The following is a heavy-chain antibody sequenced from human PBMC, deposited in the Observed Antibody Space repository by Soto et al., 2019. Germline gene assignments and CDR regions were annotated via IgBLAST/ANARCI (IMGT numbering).Heavy chain of an antibody. D-gene: IGHD2-2*01. CDR1: GYTFTSYG. Sequence: QVQLVQSGAEVKKAGASVKVSCKASGYTFTSYGISWVRQAPGQGLEWMGWISADNGNTNYAQKLQGRVTMTTDTSTSTAYMELRSLRSDDTAVYYCATDCSSTTCYPWNWFDPWGQGTLVTVSS. CDR2: ISADNGNT. J-gene: IGHJ5*02. V-gene: IGHV1-18*01. CDR3: ATDCSSTTCYPWNWFDP.